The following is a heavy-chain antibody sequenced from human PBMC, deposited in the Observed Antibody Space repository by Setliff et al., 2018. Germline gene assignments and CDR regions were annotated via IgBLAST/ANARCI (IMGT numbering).Heavy chain of an antibody. CDR2: LHTSGTT. Sequence: SQTLSLPCAVSGGSITSGSYYWSWIRQTAGEGLEWIGRLHTSGTTVYNPSLKGRDTISADTSTNHFSLKLTSVTAADTAVSYCVRGSGYSRNYYYYYKDVWGKGPRSPSP. CDR1: GGSITSGSYY. CDR3: VRGSGYSRNYYYYYKDV. D-gene: IGHD3-3*01. V-gene: IGHV4-61*02. J-gene: IGHJ6*03.